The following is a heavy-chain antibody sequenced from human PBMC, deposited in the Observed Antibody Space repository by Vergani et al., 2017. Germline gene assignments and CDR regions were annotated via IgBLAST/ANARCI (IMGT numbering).Heavy chain of an antibody. Sequence: QLQLQESGSGLVKPSQTLSLTCAVSGGSISSGGYSWSWIRQPPGKGLEWIGYIYHSGSTYYNPSLKSRVTISVDRSTNQFSLKLSSVTAADTAVYYCARVMSGYDFFYAFDIWGQGTMVTVSS. D-gene: IGHD5-12*01. CDR3: ARVMSGYDFFYAFDI. CDR2: IYHSGST. CDR1: GGSISSGGYS. J-gene: IGHJ3*02. V-gene: IGHV4-30-2*01.